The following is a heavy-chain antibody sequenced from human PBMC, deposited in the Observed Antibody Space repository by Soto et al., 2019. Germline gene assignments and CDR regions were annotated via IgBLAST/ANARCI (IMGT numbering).Heavy chain of an antibody. J-gene: IGHJ5*02. CDR3: ARGVGSGSYYNQYNWFDP. CDR2: INVYNGNK. CDR1: GYTFTNYG. D-gene: IGHD3-10*01. V-gene: IGHV1-18*01. Sequence: QVQLVQSGGEVKKPGASVKVSCKASGYTFTNYGISWVRQAPGQGLEWMGWINVYNGNKKYAQKVQGEVTMTTDTSTSTAYMELRSLRSDDTAVYYCARGVGSGSYYNQYNWFDPWGQGTLVTVSS.